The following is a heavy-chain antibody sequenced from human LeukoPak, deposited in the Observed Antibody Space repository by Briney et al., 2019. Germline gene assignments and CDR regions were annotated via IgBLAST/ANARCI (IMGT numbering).Heavy chain of an antibody. CDR1: GYTFAGYY. D-gene: IGHD3-22*01. CDR2: INPNSGGT. J-gene: IGHJ4*02. CDR3: ATKGDYDKDFDY. Sequence: ASVKVSCKASGYTFAGYYMHWVRQAPGQGLEWMGWINPNSGGTNYAQKFQGRVNMTRDTSISTAYMELSRLRSDDTAVYYCATKGDYDKDFDYWGQGPLVTVSS. V-gene: IGHV1-2*02.